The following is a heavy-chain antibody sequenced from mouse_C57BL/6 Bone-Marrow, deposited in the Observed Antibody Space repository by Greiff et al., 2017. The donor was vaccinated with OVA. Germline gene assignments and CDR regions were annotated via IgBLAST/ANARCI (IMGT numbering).Heavy chain of an antibody. V-gene: IGHV1-7*01. CDR1: VYPFPRSF. J-gene: IGHJ2*01. CDR3: ARWGTGTYFDY. D-gene: IGHD4-1*01. Sequence: VPLPPSGAALSPPGASVHLSFPSSVYPFPRSFLHWVPQRPGQGLEFIFYLTPLRFSPPSNQKFKDKATLTADKSSSTAYMQLSSLTYEDSAVYYCARWGTGTYFDYWGQGTTLTVSS. CDR2: LTPLRFSP.